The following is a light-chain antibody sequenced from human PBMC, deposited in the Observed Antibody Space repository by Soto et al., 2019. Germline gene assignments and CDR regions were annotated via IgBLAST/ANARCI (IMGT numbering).Light chain of an antibody. J-gene: IGKJ3*01. CDR3: QHYNNWPFT. CDR1: QSVSSD. Sequence: IVMTQSPATLSVSPGERATLSCRASQSVSSDLAWYQQKPGQAPRLLIYGASTRATGIPARFSGSGSGTEFTLTISSLQSEDFEVYYCQHYNNWPFTFGPGTKVDIK. CDR2: GAS. V-gene: IGKV3-15*01.